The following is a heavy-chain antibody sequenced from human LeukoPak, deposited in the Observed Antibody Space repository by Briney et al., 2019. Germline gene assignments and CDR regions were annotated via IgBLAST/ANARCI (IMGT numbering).Heavy chain of an antibody. D-gene: IGHD6-19*01. Sequence: PGGSLRLSCAASGFIVSSNDMSWVRQAPGKGLEWVANIKQDGSKTNYVDSVKGRFTVSRDNSKNTLYLQMNRLRAEDTAVYYCAKSVGSSGWYALDYWGQGTLVTVSS. J-gene: IGHJ4*02. CDR1: GFIVSSND. V-gene: IGHV3-7*03. CDR3: AKSVGSSGWYALDY. CDR2: IKQDGSKT.